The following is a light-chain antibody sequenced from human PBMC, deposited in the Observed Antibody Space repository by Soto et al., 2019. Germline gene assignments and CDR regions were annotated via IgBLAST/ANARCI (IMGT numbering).Light chain of an antibody. J-gene: IGKJ1*01. CDR1: QSVSSY. CDR2: DAS. V-gene: IGKV3-11*01. Sequence: IGLTQIPATLSLSHGERATLSCRASQSVSSYLAWYQQKPGQAPRLLIYDASNRATGIPARFSGSGSGTDFTLTISSLEPEDFAVYYCQQRSNWPTWTFGQGTNVDIK. CDR3: QQRSNWPTWT.